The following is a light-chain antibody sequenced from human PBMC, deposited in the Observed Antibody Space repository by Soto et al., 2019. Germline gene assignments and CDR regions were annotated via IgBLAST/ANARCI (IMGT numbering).Light chain of an antibody. Sequence: DIQMTQYPSSLSASVGERVTITCRASQSISSYLNWYQQKPGKAPKLLIYAASSLQSGVPSRFSGSGSGTDFTLTISSLQPEDFATYYCQQSYRFGQGTKVDIK. J-gene: IGKJ1*01. CDR3: QQSYR. CDR2: AAS. V-gene: IGKV1-39*01. CDR1: QSISSY.